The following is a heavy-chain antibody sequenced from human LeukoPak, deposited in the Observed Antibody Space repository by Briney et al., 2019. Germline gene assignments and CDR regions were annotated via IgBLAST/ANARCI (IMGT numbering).Heavy chain of an antibody. CDR3: ARGRDGYNYHFDY. J-gene: IGHJ4*02. Sequence: PGGSLRLSCAASGFTFSSYAMHWVRQAPGKGLEWVAVISYDGSNKYYADSVKGRFTISRDNSKNTLYLQMNSLGAEDTAVYYCARGRDGYNYHFDYWGQGTLVTVSS. V-gene: IGHV3-30*01. D-gene: IGHD5-24*01. CDR1: GFTFSSYA. CDR2: ISYDGSNK.